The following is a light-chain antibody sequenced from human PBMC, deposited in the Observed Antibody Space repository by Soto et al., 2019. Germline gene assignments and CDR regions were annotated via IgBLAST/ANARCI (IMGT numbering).Light chain of an antibody. Sequence: EIVLTPSPATLSLSPGERATLSCRASQSVSSYLAWYQQKPGQAPRLLIYDASNRATGIPARFSGSGSGTAFTLTIISLEPEDFAVYYCQQRSNWPPYTFGQGTKLEIK. CDR2: DAS. J-gene: IGKJ2*01. CDR3: QQRSNWPPYT. CDR1: QSVSSY. V-gene: IGKV3-11*01.